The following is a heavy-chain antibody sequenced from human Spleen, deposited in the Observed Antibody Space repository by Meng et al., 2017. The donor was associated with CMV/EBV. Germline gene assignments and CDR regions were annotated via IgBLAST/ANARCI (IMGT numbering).Heavy chain of an antibody. D-gene: IGHD3-10*01. V-gene: IGHV3-48*04. CDR3: ARWTYSSGFEWLLKFDY. Sequence: GESLKISCAASGFTFSSYSMNWVRQAPGKGLEWVSYISSSSSTIYYADSVKGRFTISRDNAKNSLYLQMRSLRAEDTAIYYCARWTYSSGFEWLLKFDYWGQGSLVTVSS. CDR1: GFTFSSYS. CDR2: ISSSSSTI. J-gene: IGHJ4*02.